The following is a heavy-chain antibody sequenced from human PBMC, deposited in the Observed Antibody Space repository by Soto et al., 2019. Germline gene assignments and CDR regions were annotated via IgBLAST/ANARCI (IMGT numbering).Heavy chain of an antibody. J-gene: IGHJ6*03. CDR2: IYCSGST. Sequence: TLSLTCTVSGDSISSYYWSWIRQPPGRGLEWIGYIYCSGSTNYNPSLKSRVTISVDTYNSQFSLNLSSATAADTAVYYCARLALDFYASDYYMDVWGRGTPVTVPS. V-gene: IGHV4-59*12. CDR3: ARLALDFYASDYYMDV. CDR1: GDSISSYY. D-gene: IGHD3-10*01.